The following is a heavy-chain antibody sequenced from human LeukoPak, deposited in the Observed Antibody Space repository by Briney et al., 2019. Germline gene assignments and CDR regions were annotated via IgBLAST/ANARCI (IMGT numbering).Heavy chain of an antibody. Sequence: GASVKVSCKASGYTFTSYGINWVRQATGQGLEWMGWMDPNSGNTGYAQKFQGRVTMTRDTSISTAYMELSSLKSEDTAVYYCARMHHYDSDGRIDWFDPWGQGTLVTVSS. CDR1: GYTFTSYG. CDR3: ARMHHYDSDGRIDWFDP. V-gene: IGHV1-8*01. CDR2: MDPNSGNT. J-gene: IGHJ5*02. D-gene: IGHD3-22*01.